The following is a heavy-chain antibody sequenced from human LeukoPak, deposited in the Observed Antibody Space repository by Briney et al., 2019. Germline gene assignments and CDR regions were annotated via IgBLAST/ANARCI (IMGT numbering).Heavy chain of an antibody. Sequence: SQTLSLTCTVSGGSISSGDYYWSWIRQPPGKGLEWIGYIYYSGSTYYNPSLKSRVTISVDTSKNQFSLKLSSVTAADTAVYYCARGPKLNYDFWSGYYTIPYQFDYWGQGTLVTVSS. CDR2: IYYSGST. J-gene: IGHJ4*02. V-gene: IGHV4-30-4*01. CDR1: GGSISSGDYY. D-gene: IGHD3-3*01. CDR3: ARGPKLNYDFWSGYYTIPYQFDY.